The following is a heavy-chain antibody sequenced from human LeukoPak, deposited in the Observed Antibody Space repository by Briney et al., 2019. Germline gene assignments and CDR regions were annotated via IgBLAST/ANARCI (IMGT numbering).Heavy chain of an antibody. D-gene: IGHD4-17*01. Sequence: PGRSLRLYCAASGFTFSSYGMHWVRQAPGKGLEWVAVISYDGSNKYYADSVKGRFTISRDNSKNTLYLQMNSLRTEDTAVYYCATERRLEDAFDFWGQGTMVTVSS. CDR3: ATERRLEDAFDF. CDR2: ISYDGSNK. CDR1: GFTFSSYG. J-gene: IGHJ3*01. V-gene: IGHV3-30*03.